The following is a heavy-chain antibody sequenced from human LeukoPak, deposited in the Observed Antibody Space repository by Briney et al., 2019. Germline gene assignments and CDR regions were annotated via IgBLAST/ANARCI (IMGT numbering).Heavy chain of an antibody. J-gene: IGHJ4*02. Sequence: GGSLRLSCAASGFTFSSYSMNWVRQAPGKGLEWVSSISSSSSYIYYADSVKGRFTISRDNAKNSLYLQMNSLRAEDTAVYHCARELRFLEWREGGFGYWGQGTLVTVSS. V-gene: IGHV3-21*01. CDR3: ARELRFLEWREGGFGY. CDR1: GFTFSSYS. D-gene: IGHD3-3*01. CDR2: ISSSSSYI.